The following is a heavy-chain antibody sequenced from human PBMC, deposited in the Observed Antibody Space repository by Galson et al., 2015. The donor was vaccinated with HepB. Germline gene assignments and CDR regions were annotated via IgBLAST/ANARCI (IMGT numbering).Heavy chain of an antibody. CDR2: IKSKTDGGTT. J-gene: IGHJ4*02. Sequence: SLRLSCAASGFTFSNAWMNWVRQAPGKGLEWVGRIKSKTDGGTTDYAAPVKGRFTISRDDSKNTLYLQMNSLKTEDTAVYYCTGEWIVVVPAAVYYFDYWGQGTLVTVSS. CDR3: TGEWIVVVPAAVYYFDY. CDR1: GFTFSNAW. V-gene: IGHV3-15*07. D-gene: IGHD2-2*01.